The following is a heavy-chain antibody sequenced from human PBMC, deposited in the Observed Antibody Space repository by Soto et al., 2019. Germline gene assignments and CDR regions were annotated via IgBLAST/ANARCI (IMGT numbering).Heavy chain of an antibody. CDR2: INPDGSVK. CDR1: GLTFNTYW. CDR3: ASARDYFFDY. J-gene: IGHJ4*02. D-gene: IGHD2-21*01. V-gene: IGHV3-7*01. Sequence: EVQLVESGGGLVQPGESLRLSCEASGLTFNTYWMTWVRQPPGKGLEWVANINPDGSVKYSVDSLKGRFTISRDNAKNSLYLQMNSLRAEDTAVYYCASARDYFFDYWGQGTLVTVSS.